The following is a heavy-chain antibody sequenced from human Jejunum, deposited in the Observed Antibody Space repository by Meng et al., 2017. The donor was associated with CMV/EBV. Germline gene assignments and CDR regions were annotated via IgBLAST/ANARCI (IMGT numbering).Heavy chain of an antibody. CDR1: FSSYA. D-gene: IGHD6-19*01. V-gene: IGHV3-23*01. J-gene: IGHJ3*02. Sequence: FSSYAMSWVRQAPGKGLEWVSAISAGGGRTHYADSVKGRFTISRDNSKNTLYLQMMSLRAEDTAVYYCANQEHGSGWYRGAFDMWGQGTMVTVSS. CDR3: ANQEHGSGWYRGAFDM. CDR2: ISAGGGRT.